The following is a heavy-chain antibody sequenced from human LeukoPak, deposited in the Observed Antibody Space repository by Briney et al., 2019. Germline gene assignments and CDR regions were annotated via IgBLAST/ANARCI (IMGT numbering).Heavy chain of an antibody. D-gene: IGHD6-6*01. J-gene: IGHJ6*03. CDR2: IYSGGST. Sequence: GGSLRLSCAASEFSVGSNYMTWVRQAPGKGLEWGSLIYSGGSTYYADSVKGRFTISRDNSKNTLYLQMNSLRAEDTAVYYCARGSEQLVRGYYYYYYMDVWGKGTTVTVSS. CDR1: EFSVGSNY. V-gene: IGHV3-66*01. CDR3: ARGSEQLVRGYYYYYYMDV.